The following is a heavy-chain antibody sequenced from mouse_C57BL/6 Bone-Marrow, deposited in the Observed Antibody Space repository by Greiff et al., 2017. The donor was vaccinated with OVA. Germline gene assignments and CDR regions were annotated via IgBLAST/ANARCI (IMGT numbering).Heavy chain of an antibody. V-gene: IGHV1-61*01. CDR1: GYTFTSYW. J-gene: IGHJ1*03. CDR3: AFYYGNYWYFDV. Sequence: QVQLQQPGAELVRPGSSVKLSCKASGYTFTSYWMDWVKQRPGQGLEWIGNIYPSDSETHYNQKFKDKATLTVDKSSSTAYMQLSSLTSEDSAVYYCAFYYGNYWYFDVWGTGTTVTVSS. D-gene: IGHD2-1*01. CDR2: IYPSDSET.